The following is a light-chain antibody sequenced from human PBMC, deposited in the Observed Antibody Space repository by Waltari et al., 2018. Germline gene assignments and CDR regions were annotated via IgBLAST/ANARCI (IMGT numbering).Light chain of an antibody. CDR2: KTD. Sequence: QTVVTQEPSLSVSPGGTVTLTCALSSDSVYSTYYASWYLQTPGQAPRTLVYKTDTRSSGGPDRCSGSGLGNKAALTITGAQADDESDYYCLLYMGSGIWVFGGGTKLTVL. J-gene: IGLJ3*02. V-gene: IGLV8-61*01. CDR3: LLYMGSGIWV. CDR1: SDSVYSTYY.